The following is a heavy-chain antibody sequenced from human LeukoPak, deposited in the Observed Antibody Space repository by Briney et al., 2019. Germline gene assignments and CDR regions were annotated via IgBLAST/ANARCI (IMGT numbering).Heavy chain of an antibody. CDR2: IYSSGNT. Sequence: SETLSLTCTASGVSISSGSHYWSWIRQPAGKGLEWIGRIYSSGNTNYNPSLKSRVTISLDTSKNQFSLNLSSVTAADTAVYYCAGEVGGSWFDPWGLGTLVTVSS. V-gene: IGHV4-61*02. CDR1: GVSISSGSHY. J-gene: IGHJ5*02. CDR3: AGEVGGSWFDP. D-gene: IGHD1-26*01.